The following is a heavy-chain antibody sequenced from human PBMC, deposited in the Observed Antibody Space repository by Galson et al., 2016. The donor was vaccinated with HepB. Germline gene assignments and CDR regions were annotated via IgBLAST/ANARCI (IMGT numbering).Heavy chain of an antibody. Sequence: TLSLTCAVSGASLSSGGYSWSWIRQPPGKGLEWIGYLYYSGSAYYNPSLKSRLTISIDRSKNQFSLNLNSVTAADTAVYYCARVTMRGHLIDDWGQGTLVTVSS. CDR2: LYYSGSA. CDR3: ARVTMRGHLIDD. CDR1: GASLSSGGYS. D-gene: IGHD5-24*01. V-gene: IGHV4-30-2*01. J-gene: IGHJ4*02.